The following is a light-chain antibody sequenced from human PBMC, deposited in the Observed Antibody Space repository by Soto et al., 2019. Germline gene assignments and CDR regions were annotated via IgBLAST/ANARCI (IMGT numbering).Light chain of an antibody. V-gene: IGKV1-5*01. CDR2: DAS. J-gene: IGKJ1*01. CDR3: QQYYSYWT. Sequence: DIQMTQSPSTLSASVGDRVTTTCRASQSVSNWLAWYQQKSGKDPKLLIYDASSLQSGVPSRFSGSGSGTEFALTISSLQPDDFATYYCQQYYSYWTFGQGTKVDI. CDR1: QSVSNW.